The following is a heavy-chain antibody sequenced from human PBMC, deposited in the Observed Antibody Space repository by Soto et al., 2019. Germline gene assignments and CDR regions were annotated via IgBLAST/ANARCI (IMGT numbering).Heavy chain of an antibody. D-gene: IGHD6-19*01. CDR2: MSSENGNT. J-gene: IGHJ4*02. Sequence: QVQLVQSGAEVKKPGASVRVSCKASGYTFTRSGITWVRQAPGQGLEWMGWMSSENGNTNYAQNLQGRITMTTDTSTSTDYMDLRSLRSDDTAVYYCARVGDSSGWYHFDLWGRGTLVTVSS. CDR1: GYTFTRSG. CDR3: ARVGDSSGWYHFDL. V-gene: IGHV1-18*01.